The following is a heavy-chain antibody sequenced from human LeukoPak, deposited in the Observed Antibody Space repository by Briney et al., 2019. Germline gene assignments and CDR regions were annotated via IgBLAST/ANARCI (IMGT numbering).Heavy chain of an antibody. CDR3: ARDPPKYCSGGSCYPTFDY. J-gene: IGHJ4*02. D-gene: IGHD2-15*01. Sequence: SETLSLTCTVSGYSISSGYFWGWIRQTPGKGLEWIGSTSHSGSAHYNPSLQSRLTISLDTSNNQFSPKLSSVTAADTAVYYCARDPPKYCSGGSCYPTFDYWGQGTLVTVSS. CDR1: GYSISSGYF. CDR2: TSHSGSA. V-gene: IGHV4-38-2*02.